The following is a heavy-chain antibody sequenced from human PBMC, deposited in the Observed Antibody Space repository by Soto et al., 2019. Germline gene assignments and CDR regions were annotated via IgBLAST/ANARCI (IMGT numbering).Heavy chain of an antibody. Sequence: GASVKVSCKDSGYALTSYDINWVRQATGQGLEWMGWMNPNSGNTGYAQKFQGRVTMTRNTSISTAYMELSSLRSEDTAVYYCARTNDFWSGSVDIWGQGTMVTVSS. CDR2: MNPNSGNT. CDR3: ARTNDFWSGSVDI. D-gene: IGHD3-3*01. V-gene: IGHV1-8*01. J-gene: IGHJ3*02. CDR1: GYALTSYD.